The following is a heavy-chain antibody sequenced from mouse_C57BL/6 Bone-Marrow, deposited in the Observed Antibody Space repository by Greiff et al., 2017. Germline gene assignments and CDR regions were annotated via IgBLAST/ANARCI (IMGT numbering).Heavy chain of an antibody. J-gene: IGHJ1*03. Sequence: VQLQQSGAELAKPGASVKLSCKASGYTFTSYWMHWVKQRPGQGLEWIGYINPSSGYTKYNQKFKGKATLTADKSSSTAYMQLSSLTYEYSAVYDWARANGDWYFDVWGTGTTVTVSS. CDR2: INPSSGYT. D-gene: IGHD4-1*01. CDR3: ARANGDWYFDV. CDR1: GYTFTSYW. V-gene: IGHV1-7*01.